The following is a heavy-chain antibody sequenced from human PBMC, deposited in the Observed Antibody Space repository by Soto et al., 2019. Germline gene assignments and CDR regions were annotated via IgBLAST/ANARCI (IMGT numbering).Heavy chain of an antibody. V-gene: IGHV4-59*01. CDR2: IFSNGRA. CDR1: GGSINNNY. Sequence: PSETLSLTCTVSGGSINNNYWSWIRQPPGRGLEWIGYIFSNGRANYNPSLESRVTISVDTSKNQSSLKLRSVTAADTAVYYCARGGDNSPWYYSLWGQGTLVT. CDR3: ARGGDNSPWYYSL. D-gene: IGHD3-10*01. J-gene: IGHJ4*02.